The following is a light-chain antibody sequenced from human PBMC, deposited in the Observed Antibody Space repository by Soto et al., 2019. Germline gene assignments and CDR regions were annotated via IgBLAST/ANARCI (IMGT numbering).Light chain of an antibody. Sequence: DIPMTQSPSTLSASVGDRVTITCRASQSISSWLAWYQQKPGKAPKLLIYKASSLESGVPSRFSGSGSGTAFTLTISSLQPDDFATYYCQQYNSYWTFGPGTKVEIK. J-gene: IGKJ1*01. CDR2: KAS. V-gene: IGKV1-5*03. CDR1: QSISSW. CDR3: QQYNSYWT.